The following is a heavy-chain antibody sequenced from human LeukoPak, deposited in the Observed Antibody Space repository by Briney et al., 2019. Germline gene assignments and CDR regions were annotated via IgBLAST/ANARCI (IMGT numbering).Heavy chain of an antibody. J-gene: IGHJ6*02. CDR3: ARGPRTAMIDYGMDV. CDR2: INHSGST. V-gene: IGHV4-34*01. Sequence: PSETLSLTCAVYGGSFSGYYWSWIRQPPGKGLEWIGEINHSGSTNYNPSLKSRVTISVDTSKNQFSLKLSSVTAADTAVYYCARGPRTAMIDYGMDVWGQGTTVTVSS. D-gene: IGHD3-22*01. CDR1: GGSFSGYY.